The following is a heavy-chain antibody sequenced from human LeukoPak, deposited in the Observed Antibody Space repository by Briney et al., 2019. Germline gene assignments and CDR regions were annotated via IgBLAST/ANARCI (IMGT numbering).Heavy chain of an antibody. CDR3: ARSNGWILTGSHDAFDI. Sequence: GASVKVSCKASGYTFTSYGISWVRQAPGQGLEWMGWISAYNGNTNYAQKLQGRVTMTTDTSTSTAYMELRSLRSDDTAVYYCARSNGWILTGSHDAFDIWGQGTMVTVSS. J-gene: IGHJ3*02. V-gene: IGHV1-18*01. CDR2: ISAYNGNT. CDR1: GYTFTSYG. D-gene: IGHD3-9*01.